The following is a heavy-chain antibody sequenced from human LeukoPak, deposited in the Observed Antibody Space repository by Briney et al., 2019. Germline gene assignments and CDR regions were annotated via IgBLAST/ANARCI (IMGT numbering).Heavy chain of an antibody. CDR3: ARIGMYYDFWSGPAALDY. D-gene: IGHD3-3*01. CDR1: GFSLSNARMG. V-gene: IGHV2-26*01. J-gene: IGHJ4*02. Sequence: ESGPTLVKPTETLTLTCTVSGFSLSNARMGVSWIRQPPGKALEWLAHIFSNDEKSYSTSLKSRLTISKDTSKSQVVLTMANMDPVDTATYYCARIGMYYDFWSGPAALDYWGQGTLVTVSS. CDR2: IFSNDEK.